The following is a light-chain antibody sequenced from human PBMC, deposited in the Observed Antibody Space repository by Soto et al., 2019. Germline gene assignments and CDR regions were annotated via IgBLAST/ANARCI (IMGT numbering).Light chain of an antibody. CDR1: SSDVGRYKL. CDR2: DVT. V-gene: IGLV2-14*03. J-gene: IGLJ2*01. CDR3: SSYTTSTTMI. Sequence: HSALTQPASVSGSPGQSITISCTGTSSDVGRYKLVSWYQQHPGKAPKLMIYDVTNRPSGGSNRFSGSKSGNTASLTISGLQAEDEADYYCSSYTTSTTMIFGGGTQLTVL.